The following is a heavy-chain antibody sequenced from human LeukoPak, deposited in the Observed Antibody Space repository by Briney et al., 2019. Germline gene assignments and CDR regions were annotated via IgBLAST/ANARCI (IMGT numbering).Heavy chain of an antibody. CDR2: IIPILGIA. J-gene: IGHJ5*02. CDR1: GGTFSSYA. Sequence: SVKVSCNASGGTFSSYAISWVRQAPGQGLEWMGRIIPILGIANYAQKFQGRVTITADKSTSTAYMELSSLRSEDTAVYHCARDGGLNWFDPWGQGTLVTVSS. V-gene: IGHV1-69*04. D-gene: IGHD2-15*01. CDR3: ARDGGLNWFDP.